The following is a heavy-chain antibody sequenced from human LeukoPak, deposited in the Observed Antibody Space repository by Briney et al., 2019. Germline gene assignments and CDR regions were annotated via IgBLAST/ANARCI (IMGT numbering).Heavy chain of an antibody. CDR3: AKDRVSGSYSGAFDY. J-gene: IGHJ4*02. CDR1: GITFSSYG. D-gene: IGHD1-26*01. V-gene: IGHV3-23*01. CDR2: ISSTGGTT. Sequence: PGGSLRLSCAASGITFSSYGMSWVRQAPGKGLEWVSSISSTGGTTYYADSVKGRFTISRDNSKNTLYLQMNSLRAEDTAVYYCAKDRVSGSYSGAFDYWGQGTLVTVSS.